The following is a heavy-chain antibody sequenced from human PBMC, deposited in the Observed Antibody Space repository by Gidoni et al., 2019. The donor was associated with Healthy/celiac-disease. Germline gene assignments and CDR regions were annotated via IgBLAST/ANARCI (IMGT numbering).Heavy chain of an antibody. Sequence: EVQLVESGGVVVQPGGSLRLSCAASGFTFDDYAMPWVRQAPGKGLEWVSLISWDGGSTYYADSVKGRFTISRDNSKNSLYLQMNSLRAEDTALYYCAKDIRDYGDYYYYGMDVWGQGTTVTVSS. V-gene: IGHV3-43D*03. CDR3: AKDIRDYGDYYYYGMDV. J-gene: IGHJ6*02. D-gene: IGHD4-17*01. CDR1: GFTFDDYA. CDR2: ISWDGGST.